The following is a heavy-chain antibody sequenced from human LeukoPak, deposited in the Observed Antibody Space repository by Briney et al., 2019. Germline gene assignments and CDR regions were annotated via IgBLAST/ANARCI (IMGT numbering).Heavy chain of an antibody. CDR1: GGSISSDDYY. CDR2: IYYSGST. J-gene: IGHJ4*02. Sequence: SETLSLTCAVSGGSISSDDYYWSWIRQPPGKGLEWIGYIYYSGSTYYNPSLKSRVSISVDTSKNQFSLKLSSVTAADTAVYYCARGPQIRTSHLEKTPFDYWGQGTLVTVSS. CDR3: ARGPQIRTSHLEKTPFDY. V-gene: IGHV4-30-4*08. D-gene: IGHD2-2*01.